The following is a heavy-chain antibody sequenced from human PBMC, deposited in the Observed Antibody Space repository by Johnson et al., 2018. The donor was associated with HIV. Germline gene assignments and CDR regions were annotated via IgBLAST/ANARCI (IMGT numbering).Heavy chain of an antibody. CDR1: GFTFSGSA. CDR3: ARDGRDLVTRGCFDV. CDR2: IRSKANSYAT. V-gene: IGHV3-73*01. J-gene: IGHJ3*01. Sequence: VQLVESGGGLVQPGGSLKLSCAASGFTFSGSAMHWVRQAPGKGLEWVGRIRSKANSYATAYAASVKGRFTISRDDSKNTAYLQMNSLGPEDTAVYYCARDGRDLVTRGCFDVWGQGTVVTVSS. D-gene: IGHD5-18*01.